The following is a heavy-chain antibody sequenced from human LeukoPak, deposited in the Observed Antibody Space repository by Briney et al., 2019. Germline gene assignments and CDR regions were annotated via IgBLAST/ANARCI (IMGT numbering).Heavy chain of an antibody. CDR3: ARSTCSGGTCHGEGLDY. D-gene: IGHD2-15*01. CDR2: IYSGGTT. CDR1: GFSVSSNY. V-gene: IGHV3-66*02. J-gene: IGHJ4*02. Sequence: GGSLRLSCAASGFSVSSNYMSWVRQAPGKGLEWVSVIYSGGTTYYADSVKGRFTISRDNSKNTLYLQMNSLRAEDTAVYYCARSTCSGGTCHGEGLDYWGQGTLVTVSS.